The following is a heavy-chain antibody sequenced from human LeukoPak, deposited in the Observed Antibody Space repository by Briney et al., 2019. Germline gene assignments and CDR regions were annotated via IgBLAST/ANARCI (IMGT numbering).Heavy chain of an antibody. CDR2: IYYSVGT. D-gene: IGHD3-10*01. CDR1: RGSISYYY. CDR3: ARAYYYGSWFDP. V-gene: IGHV4-59*01. J-gene: IGHJ5*02. Sequence: PSETLSLTCTDSRGSISYYYWSWIRQPPGKGLGWIGYIYYSVGTNYNPSLKSRVTISVDTPKNQCSLKLSSVTAADTPVYYCARAYYYGSWFDPWGQGTLVTVSS.